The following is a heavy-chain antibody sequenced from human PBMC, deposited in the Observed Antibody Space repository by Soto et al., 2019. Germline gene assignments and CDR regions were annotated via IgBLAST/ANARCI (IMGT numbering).Heavy chain of an antibody. Sequence: ASVKVSCKASGYTFTGHYIHWVRQAPEQGPEWMGEIGPESGATRYAQKFQGRATMTRDTSITTVYMELKNLSPDDTAVYYCGRGRSGQIVVFFWGQGTPVTVSS. CDR2: IGPESGAT. J-gene: IGHJ4*02. CDR3: GRGRSGQIVVFF. V-gene: IGHV1-2*02. D-gene: IGHD1-26*01. CDR1: GYTFTGHY.